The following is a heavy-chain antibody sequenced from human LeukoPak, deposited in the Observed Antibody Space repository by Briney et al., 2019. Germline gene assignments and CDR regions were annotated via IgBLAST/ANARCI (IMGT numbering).Heavy chain of an antibody. CDR2: IYSSGST. CDR1: GGSISSSSYY. J-gene: IGHJ4*02. D-gene: IGHD4-17*01. Sequence: SETLSLTCSVAGGSISSSSYYWGWIRQPPGKGLEWIGSIYSSGSTYYNPSLKSRVTIPLDTSKNQFSLKLYSVTAADTAVYYCVRQGGPVTNYFDYWGQGTLVTVSS. CDR3: VRQGGPVTNYFDY. V-gene: IGHV4-39*01.